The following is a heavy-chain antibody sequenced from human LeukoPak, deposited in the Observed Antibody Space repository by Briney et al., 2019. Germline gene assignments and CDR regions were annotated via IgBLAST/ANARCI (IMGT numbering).Heavy chain of an antibody. D-gene: IGHD7-27*01. CDR2: IFPGDSDT. V-gene: IGHV5-51*01. J-gene: IGHJ4*02. Sequence: GESLKISCSGSGYSFISYWIGWVRQMPGKGLEWLGIIFPGDSDTRYSPSFQGQVTISADKSISTAYLQWSSLQASDTAMYYCARLPSTGQAFDYRGQGTLVTVSS. CDR1: GYSFISYW. CDR3: ARLPSTGQAFDY.